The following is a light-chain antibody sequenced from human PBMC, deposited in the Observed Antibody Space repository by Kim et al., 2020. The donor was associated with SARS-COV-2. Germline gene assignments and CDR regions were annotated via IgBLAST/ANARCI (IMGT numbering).Light chain of an antibody. CDR2: DAS. CDR1: QSINRW. J-gene: IGKJ1*01. V-gene: IGKV1-5*01. CDR3: QQYLSYPWT. Sequence: DIQMTQSPSTLSASVGDSVTITCRASQSINRWLAWYQQSPGKAPNFLIYDASSLGSGVPSRFTGSGSGTEFTLTISSLQPDDSATYYCQQYLSYPWTFGQGTKVEI.